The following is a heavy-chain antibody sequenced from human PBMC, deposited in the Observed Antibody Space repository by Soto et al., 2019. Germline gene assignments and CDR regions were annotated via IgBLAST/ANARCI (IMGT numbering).Heavy chain of an antibody. CDR2: ISSGSDTI. J-gene: IGHJ4*01. CDR1: GFTFSDYG. V-gene: IGHV3-48*02. CDR3: ARVAETWEAEY. Sequence: EVQLVESGGGLVQPGGSLRLSCSVSGFTFSDYGVNWVRQAPGKGLEWISYISSGSDTIYYAESVQGRFTISRDDAKNSLFLQMNNLRNEDTAVYYCARVAETWEAEYWGHGTLVTVPS. D-gene: IGHD1-26*01.